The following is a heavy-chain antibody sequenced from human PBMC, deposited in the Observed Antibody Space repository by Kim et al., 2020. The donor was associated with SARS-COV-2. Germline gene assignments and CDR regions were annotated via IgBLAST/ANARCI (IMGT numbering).Heavy chain of an antibody. CDR1: GGSISSSSYY. J-gene: IGHJ4*01. D-gene: IGHD6-13*01. V-gene: IGHV4-39*01. CDR3: ASIGDYSSSWVIDY. Sequence: SETLSLTCTVSGGSISSSSYYWGWIRQPPGKGLEWIGSIYYSGSTYYNPSLKSRVTLSVDTSKNQFSLKLSSVTAADTAVYYCASIGDYSSSWVIDYWG. CDR2: IYYSGST.